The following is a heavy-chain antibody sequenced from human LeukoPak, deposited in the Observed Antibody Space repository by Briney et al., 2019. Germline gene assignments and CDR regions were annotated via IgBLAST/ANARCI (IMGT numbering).Heavy chain of an antibody. CDR2: IIPIFGTA. CDR3: ARVRVVPAARRPSDPYYYMDV. J-gene: IGHJ6*03. V-gene: IGHV1-69*05. Sequence: SVKVSCKASGGTFSSYAISWVRQAPGQGLEWMGGIIPIFGTANYAQKFQGRVTITTDESTSTAYMELSSLRSEDTAVYYCARVRVVPAARRPSDPYYYMDVWGKGTTVTVSS. D-gene: IGHD2-2*01. CDR1: GGTFSSYA.